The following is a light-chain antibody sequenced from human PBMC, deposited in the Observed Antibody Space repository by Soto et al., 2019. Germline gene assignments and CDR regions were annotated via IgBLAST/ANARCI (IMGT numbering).Light chain of an antibody. J-gene: IGLJ2*01. Sequence: QSVLTQPPSVSAAPGQKVTISCSGSTPNIGNNYVSWYQQLPGTVTKLLIYDNNKRPSGIPDRFSVSKSGTSATLGITGLQTGDEADYYCGTWDINLSAVVFGGGTKLTVL. CDR3: GTWDINLSAVV. CDR1: TPNIGNNY. CDR2: DNN. V-gene: IGLV1-51*01.